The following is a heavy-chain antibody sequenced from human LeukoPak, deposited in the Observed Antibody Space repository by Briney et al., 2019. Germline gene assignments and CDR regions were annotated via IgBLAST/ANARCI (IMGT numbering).Heavy chain of an antibody. Sequence: SETLSLTCTVSGGSISSYYWSWIRQPPVKGLEWIGYIYYSGSTNYNPSLKSRVTISVDTSKNQFSLKLSSVTAADTAVYYCAREWDSQGFDYWGQGTLVTVSS. D-gene: IGHD1-26*01. CDR3: AREWDSQGFDY. J-gene: IGHJ4*02. V-gene: IGHV4-59*01. CDR1: GGSISSYY. CDR2: IYYSGST.